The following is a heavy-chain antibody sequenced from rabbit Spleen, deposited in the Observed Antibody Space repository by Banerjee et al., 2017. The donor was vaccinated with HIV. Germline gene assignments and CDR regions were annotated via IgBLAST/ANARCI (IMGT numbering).Heavy chain of an antibody. J-gene: IGHJ6*01. CDR2: IDPIFGST. V-gene: IGHV1S47*01. Sequence: QEQLVESGGGLVKPEGSLKLSCKASGFDFSSYGVSWVRQAPGKGLEWIGYIDPIFGSTYYASWVNGRFTISRHNAQNTLYLQLNSLTAADTATYFCARDMDGVIGWNFGWWGPGTLVTVS. D-gene: IGHD4-1*01. CDR3: ARDMDGVIGWNFGW. CDR1: GFDFSSYG.